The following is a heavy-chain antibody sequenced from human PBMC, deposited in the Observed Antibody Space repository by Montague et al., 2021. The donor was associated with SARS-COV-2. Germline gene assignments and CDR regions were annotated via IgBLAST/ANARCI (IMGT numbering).Heavy chain of an antibody. CDR3: TRGGATYYYDTSGYVNAFDT. J-gene: IGHJ3*02. Sequence: SETLYLTCTVSGDSISTYYWSWIRQPPGKGLEWIGYIYYNGYTNXXPSLKSRVTISVDTSKNQFSLRLSSVTAADTAVYFCTRGGATYYYDTSGYVNAFDTLGHGTMVKVSS. D-gene: IGHD3-22*01. CDR1: GDSISTYY. V-gene: IGHV4-59*01. CDR2: IYYNGYT.